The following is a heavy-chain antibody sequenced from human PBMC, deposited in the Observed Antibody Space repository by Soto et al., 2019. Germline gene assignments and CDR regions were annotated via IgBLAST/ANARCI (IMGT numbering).Heavy chain of an antibody. CDR3: ARGVASMVRGVTPY. CDR1: GFTFSSYW. CDR2: INSDGSST. Sequence: GGSLRLSCAASGFTFSSYWMHWVRQAPGKGLVWVSRINSDGSSTSYADSVKGRFTISRDNAKNTLYLQMNSLRAEDTAVYYCARGVASMVRGVTPYWGQGTLVTVSS. J-gene: IGHJ4*02. D-gene: IGHD3-10*01. V-gene: IGHV3-74*01.